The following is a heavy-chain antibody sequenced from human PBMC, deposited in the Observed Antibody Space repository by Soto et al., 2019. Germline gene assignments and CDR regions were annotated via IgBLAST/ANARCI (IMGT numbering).Heavy chain of an antibody. CDR2: IYRTGST. Sequence: SETLSLTCAVAGGSFTSNNWWTWVRQPPGQGLEWIGEIYRTGSTNYNPSLKSRVTISLDKSENQFSLKVTSLTAADTAVYYCASRDPGTSVDYWGQGTLVTVSS. V-gene: IGHV4-4*02. D-gene: IGHD1-7*01. CDR3: ASRDPGTSVDY. CDR1: GGSFTSNNW. J-gene: IGHJ4*02.